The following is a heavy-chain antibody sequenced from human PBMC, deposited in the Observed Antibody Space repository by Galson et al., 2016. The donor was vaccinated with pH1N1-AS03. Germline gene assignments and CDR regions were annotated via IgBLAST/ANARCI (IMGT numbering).Heavy chain of an antibody. CDR3: VREPWGSTQGEY. Sequence: SLRLSCAASGFTINNNYMSWVRQAPGKGLEWVSVIYGGGDTFYADSVKGRITISRDNSKNTVYLQMNSLRVEDTAVYYRVREPWGSTQGEYWGQGTLVTVSS. CDR1: GFTINNNY. D-gene: IGHD3-16*01. V-gene: IGHV3-53*01. J-gene: IGHJ4*02. CDR2: IYGGGDT.